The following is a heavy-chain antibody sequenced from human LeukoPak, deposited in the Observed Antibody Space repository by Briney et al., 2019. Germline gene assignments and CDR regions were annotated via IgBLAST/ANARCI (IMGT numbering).Heavy chain of an antibody. CDR2: ISYDGRKM. CDR3: ARDYYDSSGYYYLPDY. V-gene: IGHV3-30*03. J-gene: IGHJ4*02. Sequence: PGVSLRLSCVASGFTFSDYGIHWVRQAPGKGLEWVAVISYDGRKMKYADSVKGRFTISRDNSKDTLSLHMNTLRTEDTAVYYCARDYYDSSGYYYLPDYWGQGTLVTVSS. CDR1: GFTFSDYG. D-gene: IGHD3-22*01.